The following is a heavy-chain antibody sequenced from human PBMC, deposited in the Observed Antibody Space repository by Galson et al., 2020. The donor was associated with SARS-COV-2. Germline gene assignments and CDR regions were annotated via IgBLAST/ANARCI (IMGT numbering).Heavy chain of an antibody. V-gene: IGHV3-30*18. D-gene: IGHD3-10*01. CDR3: AKSLWFGEILSPFDY. Sequence: GESLKISCAASGFTFSNFAMHWVRQAPGKGLEWVAVISDDGTNTYHRDSVKGRFSISRDNSKNTLYLQMNSLRVEDTAVYHCAKSLWFGEILSPFDYWGQGAQATVSS. CDR1: GFTFSNFA. CDR2: ISDDGTNT. J-gene: IGHJ4*02.